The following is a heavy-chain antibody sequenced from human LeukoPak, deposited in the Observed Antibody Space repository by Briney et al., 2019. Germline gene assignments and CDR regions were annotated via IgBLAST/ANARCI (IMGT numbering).Heavy chain of an antibody. CDR3: ASLYGGSGIRAFDI. D-gene: IGHD3-10*01. CDR2: INPNSGGT. J-gene: IGHJ3*02. Sequence: ASVKVSCKASVYTFTGYYMHWVRQAPGQGLEWMGWINPNSGGTNYAQKFQGRVTMTRDTSISTAYMELSRLRSDDTAVYYCASLYGGSGIRAFDIWGQGTMVTVSS. CDR1: VYTFTGYY. V-gene: IGHV1-2*02.